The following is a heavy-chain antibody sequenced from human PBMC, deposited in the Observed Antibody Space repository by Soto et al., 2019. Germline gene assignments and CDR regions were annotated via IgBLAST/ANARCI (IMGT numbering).Heavy chain of an antibody. CDR2: NSAYNDNT. J-gene: IGHJ5*02. D-gene: IGHD1-26*01. V-gene: IGHV1-18*01. Sequence: QVRLVQSGAEVKKPGASVKVSCKSSGYTFTKFGITWVRQAPGKGLEWMGWNSAYNDNTNYAQKLQGRVPMTSDTSTHTAYMDLRSLTTDDTAVYYCARLLKGGDVTDNWCDPWGPGTLVTVSS. CDR1: GYTFTKFG. CDR3: ARLLKGGDVTDNWCDP.